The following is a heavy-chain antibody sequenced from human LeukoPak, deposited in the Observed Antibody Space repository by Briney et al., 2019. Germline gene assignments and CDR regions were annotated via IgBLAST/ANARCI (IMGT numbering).Heavy chain of an antibody. V-gene: IGHV4-39*01. CDR2: IYYSGST. CDR3: ARRPAIIMDRGVVYYFDS. J-gene: IGHJ4*02. Sequence: PSETLSLTCTVSGDSISSSNSYWGWIRQPPGKGLEWLGTIYYSGSTYYNPSLKSRVSISLDTSKKQFSLKLTSVTAADTAVYYCARRPAIIMDRGVVYYFDSWGQGILVTVSS. D-gene: IGHD3-10*01. CDR1: GDSISSSNSY.